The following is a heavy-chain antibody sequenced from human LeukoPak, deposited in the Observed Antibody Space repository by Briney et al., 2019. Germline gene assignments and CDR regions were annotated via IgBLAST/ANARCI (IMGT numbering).Heavy chain of an antibody. J-gene: IGHJ4*02. D-gene: IGHD6-19*01. Sequence: GGSLRLSCAASGFTFDDYAMHWVRQAPVKGLEWVSGISWNSGSIGYADSVKGRFTISRDNAKNSLYLQMNSLRAEDTALYYCAKGEASGWTIGPFDYWGQGTLVTVSS. V-gene: IGHV3-9*01. CDR2: ISWNSGSI. CDR1: GFTFDDYA. CDR3: AKGEASGWTIGPFDY.